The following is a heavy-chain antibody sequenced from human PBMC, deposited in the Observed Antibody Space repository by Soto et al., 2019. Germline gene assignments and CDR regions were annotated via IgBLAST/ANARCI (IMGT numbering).Heavy chain of an antibody. CDR3: ARLRGTYYDY. V-gene: IGHV3-23*01. Sequence: GGSLRLSCAASGGTFISYAMIWVRQAPGKGLEWVSAISGSGGSTYYADSVKGRFTISRGNSKNTLYLQMNSLRAEDTAVFYCARLRGTYYDYWGQGTLVTVSS. J-gene: IGHJ4*02. CDR1: GGTFISYA. D-gene: IGHD5-12*01. CDR2: ISGSGGST.